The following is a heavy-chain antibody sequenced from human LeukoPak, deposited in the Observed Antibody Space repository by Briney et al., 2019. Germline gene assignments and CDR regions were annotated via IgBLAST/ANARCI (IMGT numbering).Heavy chain of an antibody. D-gene: IGHD5-18*01. CDR2: IIPILGIA. CDR1: EGTFSSYA. Sequence: ASVKVSCKASEGTFSSYAISWVRQAPGQGLEWMGRIIPILGIANYAQKFQGRVTITADKSTSTAYMDLSGLTSDDTAVYYCARGSSVTAMGPFDYWGQGTLVTVSS. J-gene: IGHJ4*02. CDR3: ARGSSVTAMGPFDY. V-gene: IGHV1-69*04.